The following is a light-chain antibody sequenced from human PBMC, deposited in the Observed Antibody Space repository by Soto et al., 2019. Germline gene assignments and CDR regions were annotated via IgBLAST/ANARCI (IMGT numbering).Light chain of an antibody. CDR3: MQVLQNPLT. V-gene: IGKV2-28*01. CDR2: LGS. Sequence: DIVVTQSPHSLPVTPGEPASISCRSSQSLLHSNGNTYLDWYLQKPGQSPQLLIYLGSNRASGVPDRFSGSGSGTDYTLRISRVEAEDVGVSYCMQVLQNPLTFGGGTKVEI. J-gene: IGKJ4*01. CDR1: QSLLHSNGNTY.